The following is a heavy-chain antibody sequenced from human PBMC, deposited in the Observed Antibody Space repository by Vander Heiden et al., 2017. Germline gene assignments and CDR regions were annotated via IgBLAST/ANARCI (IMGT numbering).Heavy chain of an antibody. Sequence: QVQLQESGPGLVKPSPPMSLNCAVSGWYLSRRGYFWTWNRQRPGKGLGGIGYHYYRGNTYYTSYNQYLKDRLTISVEASEGQFSLRLDSVTAADTAVYYCALGDDNTGYGRYDPWGQGTLVTVAS. V-gene: IGHV4-31*11. CDR3: ALGDDNTGYGRYDP. D-gene: IGHD3-22*01. J-gene: IGHJ5*02. CDR2: HYYRGNT. CDR1: GWYLSRRGYF.